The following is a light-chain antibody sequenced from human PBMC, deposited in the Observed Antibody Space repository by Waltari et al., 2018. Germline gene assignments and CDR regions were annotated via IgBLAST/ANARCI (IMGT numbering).Light chain of an antibody. CDR3: QAWDTISAG. Sequence: SYELTPPPSVSVSPGQTASITCSGDQLGNKYVSWYQQKPGQSPVLIIYQDTKRPSGIPERLSGSNSGNTATLTISGTQVMDEGDYYCQAWDTISAGLGGGTKLTVL. CDR2: QDT. J-gene: IGLJ2*01. CDR1: QLGNKY. V-gene: IGLV3-1*01.